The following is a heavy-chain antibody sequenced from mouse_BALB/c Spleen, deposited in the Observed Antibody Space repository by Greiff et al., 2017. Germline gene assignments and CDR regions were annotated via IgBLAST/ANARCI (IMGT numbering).Heavy chain of an antibody. Sequence: EVKLMESGGGLVKPGGSLKLSCAASGFTFSDYYMYWVRQTPEKRLEWVATISDGGSYTYYPDSVKGRFTISRDNAKNNLYLQMSSLKSEDTAMYYCARDGGRGFDYWGQGTTLTVSS. CDR3: ARDGGRGFDY. J-gene: IGHJ2*01. CDR1: GFTFSDYY. CDR2: ISDGGSYT. V-gene: IGHV5-4*02.